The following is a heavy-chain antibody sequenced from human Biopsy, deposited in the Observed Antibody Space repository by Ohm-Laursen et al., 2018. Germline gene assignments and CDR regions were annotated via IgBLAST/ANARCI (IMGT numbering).Heavy chain of an antibody. CDR3: ARVAAGTYDALDI. CDR1: GGSMTGYE. V-gene: IGHV4-59*07. CDR2: IYYSGGT. Sequence: SDTLSLTCSVSGGSMTGYEWSWIRLAPGKGLEWIGYIYYSGGTKYNPSLASRVTFSVDMSKSQFSLKLYSVTAADAAVYYCARVAAGTYDALDIWGQGTLVAVSA. D-gene: IGHD1-26*01. J-gene: IGHJ3*02.